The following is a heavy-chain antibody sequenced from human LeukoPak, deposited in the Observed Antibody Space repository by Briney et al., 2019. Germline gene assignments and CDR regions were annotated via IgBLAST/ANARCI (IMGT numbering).Heavy chain of an antibody. CDR2: MNPNSGNT. J-gene: IGHJ3*02. V-gene: IGHV1-8*01. CDR3: ARGYYDILTGYYSAAAFDI. Sequence: ASVKVSCKASGYTFTSYDINWVRQATGQGLEWMGWMNPNSGNTGYAQKFQGRVTMTRNTSISTAYMELSSLRSEDTAVYYCARGYYDILTGYYSAAAFDIWGRGTMVTVSS. CDR1: GYTFTSYD. D-gene: IGHD3-9*01.